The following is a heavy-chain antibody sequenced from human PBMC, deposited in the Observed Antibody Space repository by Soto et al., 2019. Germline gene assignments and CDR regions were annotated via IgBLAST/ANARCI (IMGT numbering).Heavy chain of an antibody. D-gene: IGHD2-2*01. Sequence: GGSLRLSCAASGFTFSDYYMSWIRQAPGKGLEWVSYISSSGSTIYYEDSVKGRFTISRDNAKNSLYLQMNSLRAEDSAVYYCATDAHPGVVVPAAMVGDFGMVVWGQGTTVTVSS. CDR2: ISSSGSTI. V-gene: IGHV3-11*01. CDR1: GFTFSDYY. J-gene: IGHJ6*02. CDR3: ATDAHPGVVVPAAMVGDFGMVV.